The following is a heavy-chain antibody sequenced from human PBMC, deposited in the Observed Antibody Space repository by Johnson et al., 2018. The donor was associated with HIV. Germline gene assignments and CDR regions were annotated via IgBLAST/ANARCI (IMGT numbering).Heavy chain of an antibody. D-gene: IGHD1-7*01. Sequence: VQLVESGGGLVQPGGSLRLSCAASGFTFSSYWMSWVRQAPGKGLEWVSVIYSGGSTYYADSVKGRFTISRDNSKNTLYLQMNSLRAEDTAVYYCARDPPGTTAVAFGIWGQGTMVTVSS. J-gene: IGHJ3*02. CDR3: ARDPPGTTAVAFGI. V-gene: IGHV3-66*01. CDR2: IYSGGST. CDR1: GFTFSSYW.